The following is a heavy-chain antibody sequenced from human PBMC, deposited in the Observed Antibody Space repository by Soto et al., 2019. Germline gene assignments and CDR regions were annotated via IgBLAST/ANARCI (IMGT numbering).Heavy chain of an antibody. V-gene: IGHV3-30*18. CDR3: AKSIFGVVPSFDY. CDR2: TSFDGSNK. Sequence: QVQLAESGGGVVQPGRSLRLSCAASGFIFNSYGMHWVRQAPGKGLEWVAVTSFDGSNKYYADSVKGRFTISRDNSMNTLYLQMNSLRAEDTAVYYCAKSIFGVVPSFDYWGQGTLVTVSS. CDR1: GFIFNSYG. J-gene: IGHJ4*02. D-gene: IGHD3-3*01.